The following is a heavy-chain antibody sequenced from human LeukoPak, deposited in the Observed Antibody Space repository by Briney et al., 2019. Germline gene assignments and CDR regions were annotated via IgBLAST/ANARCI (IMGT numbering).Heavy chain of an antibody. D-gene: IGHD2-2*01. CDR3: ARLTVPLRFDP. V-gene: IGHV4-4*07. J-gene: IGHJ5*02. CDR1: GGSISSYY. CDR2: IYTSGST. Sequence: SETLSLTCTVSGGSISSYYWSWIRQPAGKGLEWIGRIYTSGSTNYNPSLKSRVTISVDTSTNQFSLKLNSVSAADTAVYYCARLTVPLRFDPWGQGTLVTVSS.